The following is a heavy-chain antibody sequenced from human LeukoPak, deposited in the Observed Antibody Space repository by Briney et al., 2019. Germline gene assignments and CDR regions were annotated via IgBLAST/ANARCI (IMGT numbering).Heavy chain of an antibody. CDR2: LIGSSGST. V-gene: IGHV3-23*01. J-gene: IGHJ4*02. CDR1: GFTSINYA. D-gene: IGHD5-12*01. Sequence: GGSLRLSCAASGFTSINYAMNWVRQAPGKGLEWVSVLIGSSGSTDYADSVKGRFTISRDTSKNTVFLQMNSLRAEDTAIYYCAKGAYDYIEMGYFDSWGQGGLVTVSS. CDR3: AKGAYDYIEMGYFDS.